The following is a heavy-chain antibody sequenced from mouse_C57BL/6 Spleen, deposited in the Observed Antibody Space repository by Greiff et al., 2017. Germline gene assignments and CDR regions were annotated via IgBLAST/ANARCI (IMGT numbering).Heavy chain of an antibody. J-gene: IGHJ4*01. CDR2: INPSTGGT. CDR3: ARRAYYGNYYAMDY. D-gene: IGHD2-10*01. CDR1: GYSFTGYY. V-gene: IGHV1-42*01. Sequence: VQLQQSGPELVKPGASVKISCKASGYSFTGYYMNWVKQSPEKSLEWIGEINPSTGGTTYNQKFKAKATLTVDKSSSTAYMQLKSLTSEDSAVYYCARRAYYGNYYAMDYWGKGTSVTVSS.